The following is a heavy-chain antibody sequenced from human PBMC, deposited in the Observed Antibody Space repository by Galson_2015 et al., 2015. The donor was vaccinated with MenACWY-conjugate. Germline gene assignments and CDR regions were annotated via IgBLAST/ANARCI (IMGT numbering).Heavy chain of an antibody. V-gene: IGHV2-5*02. CDR3: AHRTDYYNGAFGY. D-gene: IGHD3-22*01. Sequence: PALVSTPPPLTLSCSFSDLSGLSLSTTGVGEGWFRQPPGKALEWLALIYWEEDQSYRSSLRSRLTLTKDPSKSQVVLKMTNMDPDDTGTYFCAHRTDYYNGAFGYWGQGILVTVSS. CDR2: IYWEEDQ. J-gene: IGHJ4*02. CDR1: DLSGLSLSTTGVG.